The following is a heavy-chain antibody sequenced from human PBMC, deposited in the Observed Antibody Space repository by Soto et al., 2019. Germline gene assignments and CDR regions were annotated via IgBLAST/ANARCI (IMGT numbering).Heavy chain of an antibody. CDR2: IIPIFGTA. CDR1: GGTFSSYA. J-gene: IGHJ6*02. Sequence: QVQLVQSGAEVKKPGSSVKVSCKASGGTFSSYAISWVRQAPGQGLEWMGGIIPIFGTANYAQKFPGRVTSTADESTSTAYMELSSLRSEDTAVYYCARWGVYSSSSDYYYYGMDVWGQGTTVTVSS. V-gene: IGHV1-69*01. D-gene: IGHD6-6*01. CDR3: ARWGVYSSSSDYYYYGMDV.